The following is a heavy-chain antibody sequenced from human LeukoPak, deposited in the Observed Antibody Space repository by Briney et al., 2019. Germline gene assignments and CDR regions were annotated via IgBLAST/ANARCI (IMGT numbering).Heavy chain of an antibody. CDR1: GGSVSSSSYL. CDR3: ARSRSDTFDI. V-gene: IGHV4-39*01. J-gene: IGHJ3*02. CDR2: IYYSGIT. D-gene: IGHD3-16*02. Sequence: SETLSLTCTVSGGSVSSSSYLWRWIRQHPGKGLEWIASIYYSGITYYNPSLKSRVSISVDTSKNQFSLKLSSVTAADTAVYYCARSRSDTFDIWGQGTMVTVSS.